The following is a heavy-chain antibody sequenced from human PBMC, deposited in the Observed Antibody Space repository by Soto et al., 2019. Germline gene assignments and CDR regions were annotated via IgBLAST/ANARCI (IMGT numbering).Heavy chain of an antibody. CDR1: GYSFTSYD. V-gene: IGHV1-8*01. D-gene: IGHD1-26*01. Sequence: QVQLVQSGAEVKKPGASVEVSCKASGYSFTSYDVHWVRQAPGQGLEWMGWMNPNSANTEYAQKFQGRVTMTRDTSIRTAYMELSSLRSEDTAVYYCARVGFTVPAYMDVWGKGTTVTVSS. CDR2: MNPNSANT. CDR3: ARVGFTVPAYMDV. J-gene: IGHJ6*03.